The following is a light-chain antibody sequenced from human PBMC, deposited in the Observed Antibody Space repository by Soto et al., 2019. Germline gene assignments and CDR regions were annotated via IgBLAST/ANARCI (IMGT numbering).Light chain of an antibody. CDR3: FSYAGSSTYV. J-gene: IGLJ1*01. CDR2: EGS. V-gene: IGLV2-23*01. Sequence: QSVLTQPASVSGSPGQSITISCAGTSSDVGSYNLVSWYQNHPGKAPKLMIYEGSKRPSGVSNRFSGSKSGNTASLTISGRQAADEADYFCFSYAGSSTYVFGTGTKVTDL. CDR1: SSDVGSYNL.